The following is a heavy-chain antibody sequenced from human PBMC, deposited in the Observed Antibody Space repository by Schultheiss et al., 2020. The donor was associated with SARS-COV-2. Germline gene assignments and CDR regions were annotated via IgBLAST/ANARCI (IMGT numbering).Heavy chain of an antibody. J-gene: IGHJ4*02. CDR1: GGSISSGGYY. D-gene: IGHD4-23*01. V-gene: IGHV4-31*03. Sequence: SETLSLTFTVSGGSISSGGYYWSWIRQHPGKGLEWIGYIYYSGSTYYNPSLKSRVTISVDTSKNQFSLKLSSVTASDTAVYYCARQGPTVVTGPFDYWGQGTLVTVSS. CDR2: IYYSGST. CDR3: ARQGPTVVTGPFDY.